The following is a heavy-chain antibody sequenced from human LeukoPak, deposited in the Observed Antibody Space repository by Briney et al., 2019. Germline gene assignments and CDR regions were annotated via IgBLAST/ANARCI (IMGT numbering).Heavy chain of an antibody. J-gene: IGHJ5*02. D-gene: IGHD2-15*01. Sequence: SETLSLTCAVSGGSISSSNWWSWVRQPPGKGLEWIGGIYHSGSTNYNPSLKSRVTISVDKSKNQFSLKLSSVTAADTAVYYCARDNCSGGSCYTPGFDPWGQGTLVTVSS. CDR1: GGSISSSNW. CDR2: IYHSGST. CDR3: ARDNCSGGSCYTPGFDP. V-gene: IGHV4-4*02.